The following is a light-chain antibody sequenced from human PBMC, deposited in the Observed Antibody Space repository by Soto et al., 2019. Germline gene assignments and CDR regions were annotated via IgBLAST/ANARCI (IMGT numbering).Light chain of an antibody. CDR3: QQFGISPRT. V-gene: IGKV1-33*01. J-gene: IGKJ2*01. CDR1: QDITNY. CDR2: DAA. Sequence: DIQLTQSPPSLSASVGDGVTITCQASQDITNYLNWYQHKSGKSPKLLIFDAANLEAGVPSRFSGRGSGTQFTFTISSLQPEDVATYYCQQFGISPRTFGQGTKLE.